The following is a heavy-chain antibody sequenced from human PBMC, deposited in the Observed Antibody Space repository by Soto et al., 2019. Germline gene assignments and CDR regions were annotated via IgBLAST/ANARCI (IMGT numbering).Heavy chain of an antibody. CDR3: ARDTYYDFWSGYRMDV. CDR1: GVSISSGY. D-gene: IGHD3-3*01. V-gene: IGHV4-4*07. CDR2: IYTSGST. J-gene: IGHJ6*02. Sequence: ETLSRTCTVSGVSISSGYWSWIRQPAGKGLEWIGRIYTSGSTNYNPSLKSRVTMSVDTSKNQFSLKLSSVTAADTAVYYCARDTYYDFWSGYRMDVRGQGTTVTISS.